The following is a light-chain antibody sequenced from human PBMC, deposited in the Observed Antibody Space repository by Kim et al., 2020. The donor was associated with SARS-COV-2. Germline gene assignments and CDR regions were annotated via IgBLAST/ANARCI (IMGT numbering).Light chain of an antibody. Sequence: QPVLTQPPSASGTPGQRVTISCSGASSNIGPNYVYWYQQLPGTAPKVLIYRSNQRPSGVPDRFSGSKSATSASLAISGLRSEDEADYYCAAWDDSLSGRVFGGGTQLTVL. J-gene: IGLJ3*02. V-gene: IGLV1-47*01. CDR2: RSN. CDR3: AAWDDSLSGRV. CDR1: SSNIGPNY.